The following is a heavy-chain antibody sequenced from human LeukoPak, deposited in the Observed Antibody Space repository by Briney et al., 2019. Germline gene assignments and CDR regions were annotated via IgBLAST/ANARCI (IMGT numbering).Heavy chain of an antibody. Sequence: VASVKVSCKASGYTFTSYDINWVRQATGQGLEWMGWMNPNSGNTGYAQKFQGRVTITRNTSIGTAYMELSSLRSEDTAVYYCARGAYYYYMDVWGKGTTATVSS. V-gene: IGHV1-8*03. J-gene: IGHJ6*03. CDR2: MNPNSGNT. CDR1: GYTFTSYD. CDR3: ARGAYYYYMDV.